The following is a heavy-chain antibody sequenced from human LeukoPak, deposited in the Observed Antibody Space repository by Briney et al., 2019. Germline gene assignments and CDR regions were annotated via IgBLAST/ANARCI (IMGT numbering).Heavy chain of an antibody. CDR1: GYTFTSYG. V-gene: IGHV1-69*04. CDR2: IIPILGIA. CDR3: ARWGGRAANYYYGMDV. D-gene: IGHD2-15*01. J-gene: IGHJ6*02. Sequence: EASVKVSCKASGYTFTSYGISWVRQAPGQGLEWMGRIIPILGIANYAQKFQGRVTITADKSTSTAYMELSSLRSEDTAVYYCARWGGRAANYYYGMDVWGQGTTVTVSS.